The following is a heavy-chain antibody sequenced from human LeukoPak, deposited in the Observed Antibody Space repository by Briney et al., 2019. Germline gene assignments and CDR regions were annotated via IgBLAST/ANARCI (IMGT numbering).Heavy chain of an antibody. CDR3: AKEDRHGRERPLLDY. J-gene: IGHJ4*02. CDR1: GFTFSSYG. CDR2: IWYDGINK. V-gene: IGHV3-33*06. Sequence: GGSLRLSCAASGFTFSSYGIHWVRQAPGKRLGWVAVIWYDGINKYYADSVKGRFTISKDNSRSTQDLQMNSLRADDTAVYYCAKEDRHGRERPLLDYWGQGTLVTVSS. D-gene: IGHD3-10*02.